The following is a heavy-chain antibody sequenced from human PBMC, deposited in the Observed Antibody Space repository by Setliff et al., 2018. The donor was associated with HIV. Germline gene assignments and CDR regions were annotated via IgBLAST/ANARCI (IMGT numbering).Heavy chain of an antibody. Sequence: ASVKVSCKASGYTFTIYYMHWVRQAPGQGLEWIGIINPNSGSTSYAQNCQGRVTMTRDTSTSTVYMELSGLRSEDTAVYYCARGGRFSAPGRDIWYYYYYMDVWGKGTTVTVSS. D-gene: IGHD3-9*01. CDR1: GYTFTIYY. CDR3: ARGGRFSAPGRDIWYYYYYMDV. CDR2: INPNSGST. J-gene: IGHJ6*03. V-gene: IGHV1-46*01.